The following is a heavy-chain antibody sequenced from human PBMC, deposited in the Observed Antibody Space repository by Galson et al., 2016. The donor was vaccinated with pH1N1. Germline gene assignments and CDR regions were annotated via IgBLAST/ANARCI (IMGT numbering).Heavy chain of an antibody. D-gene: IGHD6-13*01. V-gene: IGHV4-30-4*08. Sequence: TLSLTCTVSGGSISSGDYYWNWIRQPPGKGLEWIGYIYYSGSTYYNPSLKSRVSISVDTSKNQFSLKLSSVTAADTAVYYCARGVAAAGHFYFDYWGQGILVTVSS. CDR1: GGSISSGDYY. J-gene: IGHJ4*02. CDR3: ARGVAAAGHFYFDY. CDR2: IYYSGST.